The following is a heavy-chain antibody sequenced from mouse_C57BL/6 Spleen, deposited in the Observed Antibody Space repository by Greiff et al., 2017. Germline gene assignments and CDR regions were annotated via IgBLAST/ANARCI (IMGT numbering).Heavy chain of an antibody. CDR2: ISYDGSN. CDR3: ASERGYSNYGGYDY. CDR1: GYSITSGYY. V-gene: IGHV3-6*01. D-gene: IGHD2-5*01. J-gene: IGHJ2*01. Sequence: EVQVVESGPGLVKPSQSLSLTCSVTGYSITSGYYWNWIRQFPGNKLEWMGYISYDGSNNYNPSLKNRISITRDTSKNQFFLKLNSVTTEDTATYYCASERGYSNYGGYDYWGQGTTLTVSS.